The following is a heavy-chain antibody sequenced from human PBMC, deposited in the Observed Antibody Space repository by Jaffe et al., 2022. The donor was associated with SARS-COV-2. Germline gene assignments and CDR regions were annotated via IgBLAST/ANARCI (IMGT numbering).Heavy chain of an antibody. D-gene: IGHD6-13*01. Sequence: QVQLQESGPGLVKPSETLSLTCTVSGGSISSYYWSWIRQPPGKGLEWIGYIYYSGSANYNPSLKSRVTISVDTSKNQFSLKLSSVTAADTAVYYCARAGTAGPPPVWGQGTTVTVSS. CDR3: ARAGTAGPPPV. CDR1: GGSISSYY. J-gene: IGHJ6*02. CDR2: IYYSGSA. V-gene: IGHV4-59*01.